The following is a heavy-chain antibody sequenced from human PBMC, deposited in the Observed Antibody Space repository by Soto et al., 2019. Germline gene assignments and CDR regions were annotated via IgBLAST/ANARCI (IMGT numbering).Heavy chain of an antibody. D-gene: IGHD6-13*01. CDR1: GYTFTSYA. Sequence: ASVKVSCKASGYTFTSYAMHWVRQAPGQSLEWMGWINAGNGNTKYSQKFQGRVTITRDTSASTAYMELISLRSEDTAVYYCARDQKLYCSSWFKPNLYHYGMDVWGQGTTVTVSS. J-gene: IGHJ6*02. CDR2: INAGNGNT. V-gene: IGHV1-3*01. CDR3: ARDQKLYCSSWFKPNLYHYGMDV.